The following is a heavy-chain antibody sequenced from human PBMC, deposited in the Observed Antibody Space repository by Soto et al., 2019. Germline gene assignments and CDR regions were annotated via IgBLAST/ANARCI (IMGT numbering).Heavy chain of an antibody. D-gene: IGHD5-12*01. CDR3: ARMDVEMAKTYYYYYGMDV. V-gene: IGHV1-69*13. CDR1: GGTFSSYA. CDR2: IIPIFGTA. Sequence: GXSVKVSCKASGGTFSSYAISWVRQAPGQGLEWMGGIIPIFGTANYAQKFQGRVTITADESTSTAYMELSSLRSEDTAVYYCARMDVEMAKTYYYYYGMDVWGQGTTVTVSS. J-gene: IGHJ6*02.